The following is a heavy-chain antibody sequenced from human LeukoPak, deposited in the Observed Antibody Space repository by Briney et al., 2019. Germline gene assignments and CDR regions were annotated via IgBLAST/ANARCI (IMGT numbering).Heavy chain of an antibody. V-gene: IGHV5-51*01. Sequence: GESLKISCKGSGYSFTSYWIGWVRQMPGKGLEWMGIIYPGDSDTRYSPSFQGQVTISADKSISTAYLQWSSLKASDTAMYYCARVTTQSNEYSSSWSFDYWGQGTLVTVSS. CDR3: ARVTTQSNEYSSSWSFDY. D-gene: IGHD6-13*01. CDR2: IYPGDSDT. CDR1: GYSFTSYW. J-gene: IGHJ4*02.